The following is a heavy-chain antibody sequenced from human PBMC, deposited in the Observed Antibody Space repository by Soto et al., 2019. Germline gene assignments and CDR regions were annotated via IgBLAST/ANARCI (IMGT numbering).Heavy chain of an antibody. V-gene: IGHV1-69*13. D-gene: IGHD3-22*01. Sequence: SVKVSCKASGSTFSSYAISWVRQAPGQGLEWMGGIIPIFGTANYAQKFQGRVTITADESTSTAYMELSSLRSEDTAVYYCARDNGYYCGRSCYFWPFDYWGQGTMVTVSS. CDR3: ARDNGYYCGRSCYFWPFDY. J-gene: IGHJ4*02. CDR1: GSTFSSYA. CDR2: IIPIFGTA.